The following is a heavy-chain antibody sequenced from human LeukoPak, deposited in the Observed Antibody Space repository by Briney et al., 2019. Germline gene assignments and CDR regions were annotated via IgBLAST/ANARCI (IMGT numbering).Heavy chain of an antibody. Sequence: GGSLRLSCAASGFTFSSSAMSWVRQAPGKGLEWVSSFSFNGESTYYADSAKGRFTISRDNSKNTLYLQMNSLRAEDTAVYYCAKGGYSNGRYYYYYMDVWGEGTTVTVSS. CDR1: GFTFSSSA. CDR3: AKGGYSNGRYYYYYMDV. J-gene: IGHJ6*03. D-gene: IGHD5-18*01. V-gene: IGHV3-23*01. CDR2: FSFNGEST.